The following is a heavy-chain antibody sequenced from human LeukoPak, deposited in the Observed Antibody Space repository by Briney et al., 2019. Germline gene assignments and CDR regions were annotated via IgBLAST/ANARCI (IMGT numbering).Heavy chain of an antibody. CDR3: ARDQINFLDY. J-gene: IGHJ4*02. CDR1: GFTFNTYG. D-gene: IGHD3-16*01. CDR2: IWFDGSKK. V-gene: IGHV3-33*01. Sequence: GGSLRLSCVASGFTFNTYGMHWVRQAPGKGLEWVAVIWFDGSKKYYADSVKGRFTIPRDDPKNTLFLEMNSLRAEDTAVYFCARDQINFLDYWGQGALVTVSS.